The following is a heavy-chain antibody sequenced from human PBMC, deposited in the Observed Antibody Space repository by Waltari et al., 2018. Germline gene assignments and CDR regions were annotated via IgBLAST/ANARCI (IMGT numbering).Heavy chain of an antibody. CDR3: AKARITMVQGPGDY. J-gene: IGHJ4*02. Sequence: QVQLVESGGGVVQPGGSLRLSCAASGFTFSSYGMHWVRQAPGKGLEWVAFIRYDGSNKYYADSVKGRFTISRDNSKNTLYLQMNSLRAEDTAVYYCAKARITMVQGPGDYWGQGTLVTVSS. CDR1: GFTFSSYG. CDR2: IRYDGSNK. D-gene: IGHD3-10*01. V-gene: IGHV3-30*02.